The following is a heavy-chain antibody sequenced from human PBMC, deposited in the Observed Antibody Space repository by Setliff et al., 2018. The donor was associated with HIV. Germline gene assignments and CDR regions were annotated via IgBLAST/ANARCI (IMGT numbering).Heavy chain of an antibody. D-gene: IGHD6-13*01. CDR2: ISSSSSYI. V-gene: IGHV3-21*01. CDR3: ARSRAAGFDY. CDR1: GFTFSSYS. J-gene: IGHJ4*02. Sequence: EGSLRLSCAASGFTFSSYSMNWVRQAPGKGLEWVSSISSSSSYIYYADSVKGRFTISRDNAKNSLYLQMNSLRAEDTAVYYCARSRAAGFDYWGQGTLVTVSS.